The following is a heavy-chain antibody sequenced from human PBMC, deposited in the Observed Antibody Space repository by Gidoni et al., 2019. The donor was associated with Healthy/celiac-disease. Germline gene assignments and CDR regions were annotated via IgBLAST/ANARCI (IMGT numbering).Heavy chain of an antibody. CDR1: GGTFSSYA. D-gene: IGHD4-17*01. Sequence: QVQLVQSGAEVKKPGSSVKVSCKASGGTFSSYAISWGRQAPGQGLEWLGGTITIVGTANYAQKFQGRVTITAAESTSTAYMELSSLRSEDTAVYYCARGRGESDYGDYKKGWFDPWGQGTLVTVSS. J-gene: IGHJ5*02. V-gene: IGHV1-69*01. CDR2: TITIVGTA. CDR3: ARGRGESDYGDYKKGWFDP.